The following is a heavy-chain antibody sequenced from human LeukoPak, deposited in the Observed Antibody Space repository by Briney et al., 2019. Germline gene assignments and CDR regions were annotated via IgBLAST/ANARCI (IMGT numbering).Heavy chain of an antibody. V-gene: IGHV4-38-2*01. Sequence: SETLSLTCAVSGYSISSGYYWGWIRRPPGKGLEWIGSIYHTGTTYYNPSLKSRVTISVDTSKNQFSLRLSSVTAADTAVYHCARGVGNWNYVPFDYWGQGTLVTVSS. CDR1: GYSISSGYY. CDR2: IYHTGTT. J-gene: IGHJ4*02. CDR3: ARGVGNWNYVPFDY. D-gene: IGHD1-7*01.